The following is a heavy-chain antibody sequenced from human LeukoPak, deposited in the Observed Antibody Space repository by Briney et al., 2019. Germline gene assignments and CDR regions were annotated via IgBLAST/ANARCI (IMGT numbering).Heavy chain of an antibody. D-gene: IGHD3-22*01. J-gene: IGHJ4*02. V-gene: IGHV3-33*05. CDR2: IKFDGIQE. CDR3: ASGSLGHYYDSSGYEY. Sequence: GGPLRLSCAASGFSLSSYGMNWARQAPGKGLEWVGGIKFDGIQEFYADSVKGRFTVSKDTSKNTLHLQMDSLRAEDTAVYYCASGSLGHYYDSSGYEYWGQGTLVTVSS. CDR1: GFSLSSYG.